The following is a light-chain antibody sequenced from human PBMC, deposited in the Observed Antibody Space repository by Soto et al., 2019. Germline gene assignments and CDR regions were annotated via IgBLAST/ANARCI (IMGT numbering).Light chain of an antibody. CDR1: QSISSW. CDR2: DAS. CDR3: QQYNSYST. V-gene: IGKV1-5*01. J-gene: IGKJ2*01. Sequence: DIPMTQSPSTLSASVGDRVTITCRASQSISSWLAWYQQKPGKAPKLLIYDASSWESGVPSRFSGSGSGTEFTLTISSLQPDDFATYYCQQYNSYSTFGQGTKLEIK.